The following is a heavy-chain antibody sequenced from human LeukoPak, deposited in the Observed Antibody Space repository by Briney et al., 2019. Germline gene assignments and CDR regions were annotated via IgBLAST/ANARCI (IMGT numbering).Heavy chain of an antibody. V-gene: IGHV4-61*05. D-gene: IGHD5-12*01. CDR3: ARMGYSGHLASAY. CDR1: GGSISSSSYY. CDR2: IYYSGST. J-gene: IGHJ4*02. Sequence: SETLSLTCTVSGGSISSSSYYWGWIRQPPGKGLEWIGYIYYSGSTNYNPSLKSRVTISVDTSKNQFSLKLSSVTAADTAVYYCARMGYSGHLASAYWGQGTLVTVSS.